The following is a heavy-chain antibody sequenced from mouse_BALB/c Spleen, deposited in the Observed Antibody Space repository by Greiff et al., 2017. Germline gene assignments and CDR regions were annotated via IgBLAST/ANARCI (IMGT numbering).Heavy chain of an antibody. CDR3: ARYGGNPYYFDY. Sequence: EVKLQESGPSLVKPSQTLSLTCSVTGDSITSGYWNWIRKFPGNKLEYMGYISYSGSTYYNPSLKSRISITRDTSKNQYYLQLNSVTTEDTATYYCARYGGNPYYFDYWGQGTTLTVSS. J-gene: IGHJ2*01. V-gene: IGHV3-8*02. CDR2: ISYSGST. CDR1: GDSITSGY. D-gene: IGHD2-1*01.